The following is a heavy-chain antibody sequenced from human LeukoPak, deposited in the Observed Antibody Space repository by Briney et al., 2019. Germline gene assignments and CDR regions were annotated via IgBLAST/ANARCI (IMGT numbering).Heavy chain of an antibody. J-gene: IGHJ3*02. CDR1: GGSISGYY. D-gene: IGHD3-10*01. CDR2: IYYSGST. CDR3: ARPYYYGSGSYAFDI. Sequence: PFETLSLTCTVSGGSISGYYWSWIRQPPGKGLEWIGYIYYSGSTNYNPSLKSRVTISVDTSKNQFSLKLSSVTAADTAVYYCARPYYYGSGSYAFDIWGQGTMVTVSS. V-gene: IGHV4-59*08.